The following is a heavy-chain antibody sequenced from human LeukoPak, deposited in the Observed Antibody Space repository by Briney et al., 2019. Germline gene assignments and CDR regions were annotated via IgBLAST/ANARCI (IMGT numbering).Heavy chain of an antibody. CDR3: ARDSYYYDHRDSRRYYYMDV. CDR1: GYTFTGYY. CDR2: INPNSGGT. V-gene: IGHV1-2*02. D-gene: IGHD3-22*01. J-gene: IGHJ6*03. Sequence: ASVKVSCKASGYTFTGYYMHWVRQAPGQGLEWMGWINPNSGGTNYAQKFQGRVTMTRDTSISTAYMELSRLRSDDTAVYYCARDSYYYDHRDSRRYYYMDVWGKGTTVTVSS.